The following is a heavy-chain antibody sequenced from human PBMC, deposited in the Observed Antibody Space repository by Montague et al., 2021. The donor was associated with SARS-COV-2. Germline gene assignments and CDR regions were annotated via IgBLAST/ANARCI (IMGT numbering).Heavy chain of an antibody. CDR1: GDSVSSHSAA. V-gene: IGHV6-1*01. J-gene: IGHJ4*02. D-gene: IGHD3-22*01. CDR2: TYYRSKWYN. CDR3: ARELRRIIMIVDIRGFDY. Sequence: CAISGDSVSSHSAAWNWIRQSPSRGLECLGRTYYRSKWYNDYAXXXKXXXTINPDTSKNQFSLQLNSVTAEDTAVYYCARELRRIIMIVDIRGFDYWGQGTLVTVSS.